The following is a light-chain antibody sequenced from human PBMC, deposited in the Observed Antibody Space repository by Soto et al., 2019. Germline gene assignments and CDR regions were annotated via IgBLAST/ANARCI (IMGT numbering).Light chain of an antibody. CDR1: SSNIGSNT. CDR3: AAWDDSLNGYV. V-gene: IGLV1-44*01. J-gene: IGLJ1*01. Sequence: QSVLTQPPSASGTPGQRVTIPCSGSSSNIGSNTVNWYQQLPGTAPKLLIYTNNQRPSGVPDRFSGSKSGTSASLAISRLQSEDEADYYCAAWDDSLNGYVFGTGTKVTV. CDR2: TNN.